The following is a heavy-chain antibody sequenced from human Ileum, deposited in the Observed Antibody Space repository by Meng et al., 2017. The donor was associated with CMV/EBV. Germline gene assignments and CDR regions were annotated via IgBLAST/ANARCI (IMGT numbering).Heavy chain of an antibody. CDR1: DGSFSYYY. CDR3: ARAEADTGNFEY. D-gene: IGHD6-19*01. J-gene: IGHJ4*02. Sequence: QVQLQRPGPGGGERSENPLLPCTIIDGSFSYYYWSWSWRSADKRLEWIGRVSSRGSINYNTSLESRLTLSVDASKEQLSLKLSSVTAADKAVYYCARAEADTGNFEYWGQGTLVTVSS. V-gene: IGHV4-4*07. CDR2: VSSRGSI.